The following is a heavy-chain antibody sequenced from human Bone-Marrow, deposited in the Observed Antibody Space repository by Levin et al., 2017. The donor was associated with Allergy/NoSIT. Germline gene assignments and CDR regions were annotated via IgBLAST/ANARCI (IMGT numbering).Heavy chain of an antibody. CDR1: GDSMTSDDYY. CDR2: VYNSGST. V-gene: IGHV4-30-4*01. Sequence: KPSETLSLTCTVSGDSMTSDDYYWHWIRQPPGKGLEWIGYVYNSGSTIYSPSLKTRLSISVDTSKNQFSLKLDSVTAADTAVYYCARGRPDISSWWNFDYWGQGTLVTVS. CDR3: ARGRPDISSWWNFDY. D-gene: IGHD6-13*01. J-gene: IGHJ4*02.